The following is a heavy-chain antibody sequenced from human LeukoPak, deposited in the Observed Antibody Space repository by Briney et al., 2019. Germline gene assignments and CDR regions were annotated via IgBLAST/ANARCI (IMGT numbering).Heavy chain of an antibody. CDR3: ASRGTVGHYYMDV. CDR1: GGSISSYY. CDR2: IYYSGST. D-gene: IGHD3/OR15-3a*01. J-gene: IGHJ6*03. V-gene: IGHV4-59*01. Sequence: SETLSLTCTVSGGSISSYYWSWIRQPPGKGLEWIGYIYYSGSTNYNPSLKSRVTISVGTSKNQFSLKLSSVTAADTAVYYCASRGTVGHYYMDVWGKGTTVTVSS.